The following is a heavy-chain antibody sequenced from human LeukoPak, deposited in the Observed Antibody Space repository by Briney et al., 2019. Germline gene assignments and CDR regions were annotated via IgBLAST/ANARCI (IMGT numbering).Heavy chain of an antibody. J-gene: IGHJ4*02. D-gene: IGHD5-24*01. CDR1: GFTFSSYA. CDR2: ISYDGSNK. CDR3: ARGDKY. Sequence: GGSLRLSCAASGFTFSSYALHWVRQAPGKGLEWVAVISYDGSNKYYADSVKGRFTISRDNSKNTLYLQMNSLRAEDTAVYYCARGDKYWGQGTLVTVSS. V-gene: IGHV3-30*04.